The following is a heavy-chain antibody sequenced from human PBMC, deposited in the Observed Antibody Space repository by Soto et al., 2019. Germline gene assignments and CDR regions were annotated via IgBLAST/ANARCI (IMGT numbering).Heavy chain of an antibody. CDR3: ARQYYDSSGYAGSDY. D-gene: IGHD3-22*01. Sequence: GGSLKISCKGPGYSFTSYWIGWVLEMPGKGLEWMGIIYPGDSDTTYSPSFQGQVTISADKSISTAYLQWSSLKASDTAMYYCARQYYDSSGYAGSDYWGQGTRVTVSS. V-gene: IGHV5-51*01. CDR2: IYPGDSDT. J-gene: IGHJ4*02. CDR1: GYSFTSYW.